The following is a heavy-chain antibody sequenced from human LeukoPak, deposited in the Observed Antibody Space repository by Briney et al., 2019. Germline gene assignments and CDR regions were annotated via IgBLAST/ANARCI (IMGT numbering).Heavy chain of an antibody. Sequence: GGSLRLSCAASGFTVSSNYMSWVRQAPGKGLEWVSAISGSGGSIYYADSVKGRFTISRDNSKNTLYLQMNSLRAEDTAVYYCAKDRAFDIWGQGTMVTVSS. CDR1: GFTVSSNY. J-gene: IGHJ3*02. CDR3: AKDRAFDI. CDR2: ISGSGGSI. V-gene: IGHV3-23*01.